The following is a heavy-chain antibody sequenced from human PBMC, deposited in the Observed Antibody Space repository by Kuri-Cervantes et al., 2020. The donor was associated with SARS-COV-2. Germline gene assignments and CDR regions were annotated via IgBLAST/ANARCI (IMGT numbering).Heavy chain of an antibody. CDR3: ARDCYDFNNGYYTGQFAY. D-gene: IGHD3-3*01. V-gene: IGHV3-21*01. J-gene: IGHJ4*02. CDR2: ISNSGSYI. CDR1: GFTFSSYS. Sequence: GGSLRLSCAVSGFTFSSYSMSWVRQAPGKGLEWVSSISNSGSYIYYADSVRGRFTISRDNAKNSLYLQMNSLRAEDTAVYYCARDCYDFNNGYYTGQFAYWGQGTLVIVSS.